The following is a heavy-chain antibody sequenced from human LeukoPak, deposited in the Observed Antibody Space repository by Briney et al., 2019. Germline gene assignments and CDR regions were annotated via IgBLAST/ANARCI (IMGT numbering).Heavy chain of an antibody. Sequence: GGPLRLSCAVSGFIVSSDYMSWVRQAPGKGLEWVSAISGSGGSTYYADSVKGRFTISRDNSKNTLYLQMNSLRAEDTAVYYCALNGREVPSGAFDIWGQGTMVTVSS. J-gene: IGHJ3*02. V-gene: IGHV3-23*01. CDR1: GFIVSSDY. CDR3: ALNGREVPSGAFDI. CDR2: ISGSGGST. D-gene: IGHD3-16*02.